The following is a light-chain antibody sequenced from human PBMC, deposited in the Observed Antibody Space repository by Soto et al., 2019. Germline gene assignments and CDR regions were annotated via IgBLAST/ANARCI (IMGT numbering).Light chain of an antibody. V-gene: IGKV1-5*03. CDR2: KAS. CDR3: QQYNGAWT. J-gene: IGKJ1*01. CDR1: QSISSW. Sequence: DIQMTQSPSTLSASVGDRVTITCRASQSISSWLAWYQQKPGKAPKLLIYKASSLESGVPSRFSGSGSGTEFTLTISSLQPDDFATYYCQQYNGAWTFGQGTKV.